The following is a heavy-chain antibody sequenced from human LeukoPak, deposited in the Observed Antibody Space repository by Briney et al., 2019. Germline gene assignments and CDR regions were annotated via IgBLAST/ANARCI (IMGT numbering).Heavy chain of an antibody. D-gene: IGHD3-10*01. CDR3: AREHGSGSYIKWFDP. CDR1: GGSISSYY. Sequence: SETLSLTCTVSGGSISSYYWSWIRQPPGKGLEWIGYIYYSGSTNYNPSLKSRVTISVDTSKNQFSLKLSSVTAADTAVHYCAREHGSGSYIKWFDPWGQGTLVTVSS. J-gene: IGHJ5*02. V-gene: IGHV4-59*01. CDR2: IYYSGST.